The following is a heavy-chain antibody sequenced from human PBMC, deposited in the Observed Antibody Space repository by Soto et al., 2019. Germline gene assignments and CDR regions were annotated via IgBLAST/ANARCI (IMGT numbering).Heavy chain of an antibody. D-gene: IGHD6-19*01. CDR3: ARGIWERSSGWYYFDS. CDR2: INAGNGHT. V-gene: IGHV1-3*01. J-gene: IGHJ4*02. Sequence: QVQLVQSGADVSKPGASVRISCKASGYTFTNYAVNWMRQAPGQSLEWMGWINAGNGHTKYSQKYQDRITLTRDASATTVYMELSSLSSEDTALYFCARGIWERSSGWYYFDSWGQGTLVTVSS. CDR1: GYTFTNYA.